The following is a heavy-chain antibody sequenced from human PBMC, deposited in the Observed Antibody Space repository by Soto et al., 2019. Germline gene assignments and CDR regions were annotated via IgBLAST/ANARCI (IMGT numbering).Heavy chain of an antibody. CDR3: AHRQGVGIAAAGRLSWFDP. D-gene: IGHD6-13*01. CDR1: GFSLSTSGVG. V-gene: IGHV2-5*01. CDR2: IYWNDDK. Sequence: QITLKESGPPLVNPTQTLTLTCTFSGFSLSTSGVGVGWIXXXXGXALEWLALIYWNDDKRYXPSLKSRLTITKDTSKNQVVLTXTNMDXVXTATYYCAHRQGVGIAAAGRLSWFDPWGQGTLVTVSS. J-gene: IGHJ5*02.